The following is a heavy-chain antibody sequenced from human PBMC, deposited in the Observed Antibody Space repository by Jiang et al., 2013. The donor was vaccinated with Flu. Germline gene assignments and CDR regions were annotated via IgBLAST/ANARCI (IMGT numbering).Heavy chain of an antibody. V-gene: IGHV4-34*01. D-gene: IGHD2-15*01. CDR2: INDSGST. CDR3: ARALGKGYCNGGSCYVDY. CDR1: GGSFSGYY. Sequence: LLKPSETLSLTCGVYGGSFSGYYWSWIRQPPGKGLEWIGEINDSGSTNHNPSLKSRVTISVDTSKNQFSLKLSSVTAADTAVYYCARALGKGYCNGGSCYVDYWGQGRLVTVSS. J-gene: IGHJ4*02.